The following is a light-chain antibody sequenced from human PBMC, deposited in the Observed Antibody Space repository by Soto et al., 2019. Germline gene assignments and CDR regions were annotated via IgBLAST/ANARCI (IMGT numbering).Light chain of an antibody. CDR1: QTISRW. V-gene: IGKV1-5*01. J-gene: IGKJ1*01. CDR2: DAS. CDR3: QQYNRYFQT. Sequence: IQLTQSPSTLSPSVGDRPTLPCPASQTISRWLAWYKQKPGKAPKLLIYDASSLESGVPPRISGRGSGTDFTLTISSLQPDDVETYYCQQYNRYFQTFGQGTKVDIK.